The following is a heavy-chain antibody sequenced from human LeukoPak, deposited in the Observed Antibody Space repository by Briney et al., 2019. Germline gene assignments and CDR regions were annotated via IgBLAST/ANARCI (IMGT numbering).Heavy chain of an antibody. Sequence: ASVKVSCKASEYTFTGYYMHWVRQAPGQGLEWMGWINPNSGGTHYAPKFQGRVTMTRDTSISTAYMELSRLRSDDTAVYYCARGPYVPFPNWYFDLWGRGTPVTVSS. J-gene: IGHJ2*01. D-gene: IGHD3-10*02. CDR2: INPNSGGT. CDR1: EYTFTGYY. CDR3: ARGPYVPFPNWYFDL. V-gene: IGHV1-2*02.